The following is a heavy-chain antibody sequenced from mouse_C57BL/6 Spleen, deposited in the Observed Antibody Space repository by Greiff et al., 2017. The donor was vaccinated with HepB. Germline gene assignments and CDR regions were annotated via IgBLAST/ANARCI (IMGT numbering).Heavy chain of an antibody. Sequence: QVQLQQSGAELVKPGASVKLSCKASGYTFTSYWMHWVKQRPGQGLEWIGYINPSSGYTKYNQKFKDKATLTADKSSSTAYMQLSSLTYEDSADYYCANFDSSGYGRNYAMDYWGQGTSVTVSS. J-gene: IGHJ4*01. CDR1: GYTFTSYW. CDR2: INPSSGYT. V-gene: IGHV1-7*01. CDR3: ANFDSSGYGRNYAMDY. D-gene: IGHD3-2*02.